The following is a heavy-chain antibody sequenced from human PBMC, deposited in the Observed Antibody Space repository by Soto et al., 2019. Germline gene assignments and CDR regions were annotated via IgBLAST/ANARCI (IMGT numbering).Heavy chain of an antibody. CDR2: IYYSGST. J-gene: IGHJ4*02. CDR1: GGSISSYY. D-gene: IGHD1-1*01. CDR3: ARHEGTLNGDYFDY. V-gene: IGHV4-59*08. Sequence: SETLSLTCTVSGGSISSYYCSWIRQPPGKGLEWIGYIYYSGSTNYNPSLKSRVTISVDTSKNQFSLKLSSVTAADTAVYYCARHEGTLNGDYFDYWGQGTLVTVSS.